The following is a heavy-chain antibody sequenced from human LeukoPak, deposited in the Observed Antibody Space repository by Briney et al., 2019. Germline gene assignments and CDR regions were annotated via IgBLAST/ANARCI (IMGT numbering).Heavy chain of an antibody. CDR3: AKGGANIVVVVAPGDYYGMDV. J-gene: IGHJ6*02. CDR1: GFTFSSYG. Sequence: GGSLRLSCAASGFTFSSYGMHWVRQAPGKGLERVAVISYDGSNKYYADSVKGRFTISRDNSKNTLYLQMNSRRAEDTAGYYCAKGGANIVVVVAPGDYYGMDVWGQGTTVTVSS. CDR2: ISYDGSNK. V-gene: IGHV3-30*18. D-gene: IGHD2-15*01.